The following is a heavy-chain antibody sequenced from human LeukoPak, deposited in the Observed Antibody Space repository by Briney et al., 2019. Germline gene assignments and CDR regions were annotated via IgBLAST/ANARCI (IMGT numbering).Heavy chain of an antibody. Sequence: GRSLRLSCAASGYSFISYGMHWVRQAPGKGLEWVSSISSSSSYIYYADSVKGRFTISRDNAKNSLYLQMNSLRAEDTAVYYCLADWKFDPWGQGTLVTVSS. CDR2: ISSSSSYI. CDR1: GYSFISYG. D-gene: IGHD1-1*01. CDR3: LADWKFDP. V-gene: IGHV3-21*01. J-gene: IGHJ5*02.